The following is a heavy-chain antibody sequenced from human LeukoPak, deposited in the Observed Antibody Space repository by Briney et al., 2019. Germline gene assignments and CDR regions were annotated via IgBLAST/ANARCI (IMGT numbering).Heavy chain of an antibody. Sequence: WASVKVSCKASGYTFSSYSISWVRQAPGQGLEWMGWISAYNGNTIYAQKVKGRVTMTTDRATSTAYMELRSLKSDDAAVYYCARASYCSDGSCYSDYWGQGTLVTVSS. CDR1: GYTFSSYS. CDR3: ARASYCSDGSCYSDY. J-gene: IGHJ4*02. D-gene: IGHD2-15*01. V-gene: IGHV1-18*01. CDR2: ISAYNGNT.